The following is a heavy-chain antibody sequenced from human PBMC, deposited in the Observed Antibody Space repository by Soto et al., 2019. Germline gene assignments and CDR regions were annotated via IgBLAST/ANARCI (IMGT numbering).Heavy chain of an antibody. CDR2: IFSNDEK. Sequence: QVTLKESGPVLVKPTETLTLTCTVSGFSLSNARMGVSWIRQPPGKALEWLAHIFSNDEKFYSTSLKSSLTTSKDTSKSQVVLTMTNMDPVDTATYYCARILEQQLDNWFDPWGQGTLVTVSS. V-gene: IGHV2-26*01. CDR3: ARILEQQLDNWFDP. J-gene: IGHJ5*02. D-gene: IGHD6-13*01. CDR1: GFSLSNARMG.